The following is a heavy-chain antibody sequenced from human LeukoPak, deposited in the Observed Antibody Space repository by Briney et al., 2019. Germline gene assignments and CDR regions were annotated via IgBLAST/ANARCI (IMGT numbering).Heavy chain of an antibody. CDR1: GGSISSYY. J-gene: IGHJ4*02. V-gene: IGHV4-59*01. CDR3: ARGGDSSGWYDWSIDY. D-gene: IGHD6-19*01. Sequence: SETLSLTCTVSGGSISSYYWSWIRQPPGKGLEWIGYIYYSESTNYNPSLKSRATISVDTSKNQFSLKLSSVTAADTAVYYCARGGDSSGWYDWSIDYWGQGTLVTVSS. CDR2: IYYSEST.